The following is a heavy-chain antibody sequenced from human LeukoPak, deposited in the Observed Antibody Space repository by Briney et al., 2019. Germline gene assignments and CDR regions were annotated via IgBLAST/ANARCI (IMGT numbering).Heavy chain of an antibody. V-gene: IGHV3-7*01. CDR1: GFTFSSYA. CDR2: IKQDGSEK. Sequence: GGSLRLSCAASGFTFSSYAMSWVRQAPGKGLEWVANIKQDGSEKYYVDSVKGRFTISRDNAKNSLYLQMNSLRAEDTAVYYCAKRPHCSGGSCYPPDYYMDVWGKGTTVTISS. CDR3: AKRPHCSGGSCYPPDYYMDV. D-gene: IGHD2-15*01. J-gene: IGHJ6*03.